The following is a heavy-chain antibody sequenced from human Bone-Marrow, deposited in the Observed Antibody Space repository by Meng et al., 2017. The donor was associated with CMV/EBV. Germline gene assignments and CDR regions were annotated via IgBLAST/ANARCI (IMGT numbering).Heavy chain of an antibody. V-gene: IGHV1-2*02. CDR1: GYTFTGYY. CDR3: ARAAQFLSYGFDV. D-gene: IGHD3-3*01. CDR2: INPHSGGT. J-gene: IGHJ6*02. Sequence: ASVKVSCKASGYTFTGYYTQWVRQAPGQGLEWVGWINPHSGGTNYAQKFQGRVTLTRDTSISTAYMDLSRLTSDDTAVYYCARAAQFLSYGFDVWGRGTTVTVSS.